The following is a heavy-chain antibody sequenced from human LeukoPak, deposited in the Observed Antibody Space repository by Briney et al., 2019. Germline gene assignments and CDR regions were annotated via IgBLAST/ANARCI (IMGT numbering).Heavy chain of an antibody. D-gene: IGHD6-19*01. V-gene: IGHV1-69*13. CDR1: GGTFSSYA. CDR3: AREDHSSGYYFDY. J-gene: IGHJ4*02. Sequence: SVKVSCKASGGTFSSYAISWVRRAPGQGLEWMGGIIPIFGTANYAQKFQGRVTITADESTSTAYMELSSLRSEDTAVYYCAREDHSSGYYFDYWGQGTLVTVSS. CDR2: IIPIFGTA.